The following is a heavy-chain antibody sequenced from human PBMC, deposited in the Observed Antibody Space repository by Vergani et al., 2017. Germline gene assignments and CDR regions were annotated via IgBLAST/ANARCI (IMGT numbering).Heavy chain of an antibody. J-gene: IGHJ3*01. CDR3: ALRSGGYYSGGKVHPLRTAFDV. CDR2: ISASGNA. CDR1: GGSISAGYYF. D-gene: IGHD2-15*01. V-gene: IGHV4-61*02. Sequence: QLQLQESGPGLVKPSETLSLTCTMSGGSISAGYYFWSWIRQPAGKGLEWLGHISASGNASHSPSLKTRVSMSVDTSKNQFSLTVTSVTAADTAIYFCALRSGGYYSGGKVHPLRTAFDVWGHGTVVTVSS.